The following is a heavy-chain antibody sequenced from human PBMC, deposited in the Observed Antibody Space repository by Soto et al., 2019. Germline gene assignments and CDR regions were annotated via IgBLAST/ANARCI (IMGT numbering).Heavy chain of an antibody. CDR1: GYTYISYS. CDR3: AREKWGSGSRWLDP. J-gene: IGHJ5*02. CDR2: INVGNGNT. V-gene: IGHV1-3*01. Sequence: ASVKVSCKASGYTYISYSMHWVRPAPGQRLEWMGWINVGNGNTKYSQNFQGRVTINQDTSASTAYMELSSLTSEDTAVYYCAREKWGSGSRWLDPWGQGTLVTVSS. D-gene: IGHD6-19*01.